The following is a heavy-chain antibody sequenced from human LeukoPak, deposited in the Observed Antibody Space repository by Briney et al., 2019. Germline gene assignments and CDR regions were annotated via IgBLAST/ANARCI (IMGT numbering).Heavy chain of an antibody. V-gene: IGHV5-51*01. D-gene: IGHD3-10*01. CDR2: SYPGDSDT. CDR1: GYSFTSYW. J-gene: IGHJ6*02. Sequence: GESLKISCKGSGYSFTSYWIGWGRQMPGKGLEWMGISYPGDSDTRYSTSFQGQVAISADKFISTAYLRWSSLKASDTAMYYCARSSRGPLWFGELLSSYYYGMDVWGQGTTVTVSS. CDR3: ARSSRGPLWFGELLSSYYYGMDV.